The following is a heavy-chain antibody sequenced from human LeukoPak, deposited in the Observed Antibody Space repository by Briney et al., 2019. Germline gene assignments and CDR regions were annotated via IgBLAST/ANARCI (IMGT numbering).Heavy chain of an antibody. Sequence: ASVKVSCKASGYIFTRYAISWVRQAPGQGLEWMGWISGYNGHTSSAQMLQARVTMTTDTSTSTAYMELSSLRSEDTAVYYCARATRGYSGYGPPDYWGQGTLVTVSS. D-gene: IGHD5-12*01. V-gene: IGHV1-18*01. CDR1: GYIFTRYA. CDR2: ISGYNGHT. CDR3: ARATRGYSGYGPPDY. J-gene: IGHJ4*02.